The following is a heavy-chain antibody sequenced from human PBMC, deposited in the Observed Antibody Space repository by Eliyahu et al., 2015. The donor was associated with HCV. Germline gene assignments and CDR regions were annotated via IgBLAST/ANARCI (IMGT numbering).Heavy chain of an antibody. Sequence: QVQLVESGGGVVQPGGSLRLSCAAXGFTXSSYGMHWVRQAPGKGLEXVAFIRYDGSNKYYADSVKGRFTISRDNSKNTLYLQMNSLRAEDTAVYYCAKGSYFDWFRGMDVWGQGTTVTVSS. J-gene: IGHJ6*02. CDR1: GFTXSSYG. CDR3: AKGSYFDWFRGMDV. D-gene: IGHD3-9*01. CDR2: IRYDGSNK. V-gene: IGHV3-30*02.